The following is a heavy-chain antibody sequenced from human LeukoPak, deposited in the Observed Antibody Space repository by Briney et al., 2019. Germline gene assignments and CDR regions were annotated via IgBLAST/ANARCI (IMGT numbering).Heavy chain of an antibody. CDR1: GFTFSNYA. CDR2: INGRGGST. V-gene: IGHV3-23*01. J-gene: IGHJ4*02. CDR3: ARVSMVCANDY. Sequence: PGGSLRLSCAASGFTFSNYAMSWVRQAPGKGLEWVSSINGRGGSTYYADSVKGRFTISRDNSKNTLYLQMNSLRAEDTAVYYCARVSMVCANDYWGQGTLVTVSS. D-gene: IGHD2-8*01.